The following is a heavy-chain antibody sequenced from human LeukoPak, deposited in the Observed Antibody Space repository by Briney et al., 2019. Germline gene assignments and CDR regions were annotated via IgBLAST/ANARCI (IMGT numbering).Heavy chain of an antibody. CDR3: ARDQGWRFGELLLGAFDI. CDR1: GFTFNNYA. J-gene: IGHJ3*02. V-gene: IGHV3-7*01. D-gene: IGHD3-10*01. CDR2: IKQDGSEK. Sequence: GGSLRLSCAASGFTFNNYAMSWVRQAPGKGLEWVANIKQDGSEKYYMDSVKGRFTISRDNSKNTLYLQMNSLRAEDTAVYYCARDQGWRFGELLLGAFDIWGQGTMVTVSS.